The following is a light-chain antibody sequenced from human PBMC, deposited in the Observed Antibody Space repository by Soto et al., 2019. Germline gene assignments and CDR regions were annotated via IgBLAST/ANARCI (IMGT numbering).Light chain of an antibody. Sequence: EISLTQSAGTLSLSPGERATLSCRASQSVNINYFAWYQHKSGQAPRLLIYGTSNRASGIPDRFSGSGSGTDFTLNISGLEPEDFAVYFCQQYANSRTFGQGTKVDI. CDR1: QSVNINY. CDR3: QQYANSRT. CDR2: GTS. V-gene: IGKV3-20*01. J-gene: IGKJ1*01.